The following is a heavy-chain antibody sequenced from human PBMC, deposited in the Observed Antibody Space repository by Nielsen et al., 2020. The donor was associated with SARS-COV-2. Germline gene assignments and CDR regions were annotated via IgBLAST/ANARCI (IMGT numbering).Heavy chain of an antibody. Sequence: SVKGRFTISRDKSKDTLYLQMNSLRAEDTAEYYCARGQIAAAGYFDYWGQGTLVTVSS. CDR3: ARGQIAAAGYFDY. V-gene: IGHV3-23*01. D-gene: IGHD6-13*01. J-gene: IGHJ4*02.